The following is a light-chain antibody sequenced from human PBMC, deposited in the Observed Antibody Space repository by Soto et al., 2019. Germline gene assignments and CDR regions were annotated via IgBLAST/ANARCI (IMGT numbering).Light chain of an antibody. V-gene: IGKV3-20*01. J-gene: IGKJ5*01. Sequence: IVLNQSAATLSLSPGKRATLSCRTSQSRGSNFLAWYQHKPGQAPRLLIYASSNRATRIPDRFSGSGSGAEVTLTISCLEPEGVAVYYGHPYSISPSVAQGTRLEIK. CDR1: QSRGSNF. CDR3: HPYSISPS. CDR2: ASS.